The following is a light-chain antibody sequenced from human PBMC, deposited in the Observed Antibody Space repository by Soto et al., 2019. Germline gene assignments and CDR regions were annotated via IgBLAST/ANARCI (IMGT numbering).Light chain of an antibody. Sequence: SDLRRAGSGWGSRGEAGSINSNEKSSDGGGYNYVSCYQQHPGNAPKLMIYEVNQRPSAVPDRFSGSKSGNTASLTVSGLPADDEASYYCSSYAASNTFGVFGPVTKVTVL. V-gene: IGLV2-8*01. CDR1: SSDGGGYNY. CDR3: SSYAASNTFGV. CDR2: EVN. J-gene: IGLJ1*01.